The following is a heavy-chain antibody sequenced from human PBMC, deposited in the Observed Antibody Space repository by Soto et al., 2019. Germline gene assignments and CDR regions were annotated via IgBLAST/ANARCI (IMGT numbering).Heavy chain of an antibody. J-gene: IGHJ4*02. Sequence: ASVKVSCKASGYTFTSYYMPWVRPAPGQGLEWMVIINPSGGSTSYAQKFQGRVTMTRDTSTSTVYMELSSLRSEDTAVYYCANYYDSSGYYFNWGQGTLVTVSS. CDR3: ANYYDSSGYYFN. D-gene: IGHD3-22*01. CDR2: INPSGGST. CDR1: GYTFTSYY. V-gene: IGHV1-46*01.